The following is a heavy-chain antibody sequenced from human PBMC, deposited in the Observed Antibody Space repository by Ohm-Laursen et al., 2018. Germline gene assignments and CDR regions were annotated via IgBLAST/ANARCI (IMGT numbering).Heavy chain of an antibody. CDR3: VKDAGGTYDY. J-gene: IGHJ4*02. V-gene: IGHV3-7*01. CDR2: IKEDGSEK. Sequence: SLRLSCVASGFSFSSYWMNWVRQAPGKGLEWVANIKEDGSEKNYVDSVKGRFTISRDNGKNSLYLQMNSLRAEDTAVYYCVKDAGGTYDYWGQGTLVTVSS. CDR1: GFSFSSYW.